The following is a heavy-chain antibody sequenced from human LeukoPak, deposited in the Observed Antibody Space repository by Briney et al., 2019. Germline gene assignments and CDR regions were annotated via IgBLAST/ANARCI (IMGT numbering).Heavy chain of an antibody. V-gene: IGHV3-53*01. CDR2: IYSGGTT. Sequence: PGGSLRLSCAASGFTFSSSYMGWVRQAPGKGLEWVSIIYSGGTTYLADSLKGRFTISRDNSKNTLFLQMNSLRAEDTAVYYCARDQRGDPTDHWGQGTQVTVSS. D-gene: IGHD3-16*01. CDR1: GFTFSSSY. CDR3: ARDQRGDPTDH. J-gene: IGHJ4*02.